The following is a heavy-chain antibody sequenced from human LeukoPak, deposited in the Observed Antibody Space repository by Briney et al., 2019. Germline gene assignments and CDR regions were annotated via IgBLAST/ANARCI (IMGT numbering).Heavy chain of an antibody. J-gene: IGHJ3*02. Sequence: GGSLRLSCAASGFTFSSYWMSWVRQAPGKGLEWVANIKQDGSEKYYVDSVKGRFTISRDNAKNSLYLQMNSLRAEDTAVYYCARPHIVVVPAAILDHDAFDIWGQGIMVTVSS. CDR1: GFTFSSYW. CDR3: ARPHIVVVPAAILDHDAFDI. D-gene: IGHD2-2*01. V-gene: IGHV3-7*01. CDR2: IKQDGSEK.